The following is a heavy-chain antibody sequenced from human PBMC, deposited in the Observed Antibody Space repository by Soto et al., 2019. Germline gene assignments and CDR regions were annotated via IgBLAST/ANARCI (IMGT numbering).Heavy chain of an antibody. CDR2: ISGSGGRT. Sequence: EGQLLESGGGLVQPGGSLRLSCVASGFTFTTYAMAWVRQAPGKGLEWVSYISGSGGRTNYADSVKGRFTISRDNSKNTLYLQMSSLRPADTAVYYCTKDLKSGSAATLFDPWGQGTLVTVSS. V-gene: IGHV3-23*01. D-gene: IGHD2-15*01. CDR3: TKDLKSGSAATLFDP. J-gene: IGHJ5*02. CDR1: GFTFTTYA.